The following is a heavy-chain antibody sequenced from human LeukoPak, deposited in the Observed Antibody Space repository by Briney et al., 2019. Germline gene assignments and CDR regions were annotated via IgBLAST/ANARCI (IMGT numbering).Heavy chain of an antibody. D-gene: IGHD3-10*01. J-gene: IGHJ4*02. Sequence: PSETLSLTCTVSGYSISSGYYWGWIRQPPGKGLEWIGYIYYSGSTNYNPSLKSRVTISVDTSKNQFSLKLSSVTAADTAVYYCTYGSGRHFDYWGQGTLVTVSS. V-gene: IGHV4-38-2*02. CDR2: IYYSGST. CDR3: TYGSGRHFDY. CDR1: GYSISSGYY.